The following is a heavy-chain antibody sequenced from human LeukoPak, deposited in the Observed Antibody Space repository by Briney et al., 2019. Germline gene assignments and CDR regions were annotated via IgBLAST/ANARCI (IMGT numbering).Heavy chain of an antibody. J-gene: IGHJ4*02. CDR2: ISGSGGST. V-gene: IGHV3-23*01. CDR1: GFTFSSYA. CDR3: AKISEFWETCGGDCYADY. Sequence: GRSLRLSCAASGFTFSSYAMSWVRQAPGKGLEWVSAISGSGGSTYYADSVKGRFTISRDNYKNTLYLQMNSLRAEDTAVYYCAKISEFWETCGGDCYADYWGQGTLVTVSS. D-gene: IGHD2-21*01.